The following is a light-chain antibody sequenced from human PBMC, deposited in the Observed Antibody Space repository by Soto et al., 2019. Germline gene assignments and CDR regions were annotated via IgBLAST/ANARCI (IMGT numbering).Light chain of an antibody. Sequence: DIQLTQSPSLLSASVGDRVTITCRASQGLNSYLAWYQKKAGKAPQLLIYATSTLQTGVPSRFSGSGSGTEFTLTINTVQPEDFATYYCQQLNSNRLFSFGPGTTVDL. J-gene: IGKJ3*01. CDR3: QQLNSNRLFS. V-gene: IGKV1-9*01. CDR2: ATS. CDR1: QGLNSY.